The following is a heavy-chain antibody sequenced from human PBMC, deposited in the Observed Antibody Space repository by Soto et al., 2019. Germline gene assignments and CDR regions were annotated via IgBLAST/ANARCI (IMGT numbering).Heavy chain of an antibody. D-gene: IGHD6-6*01. Sequence: LRLSCAASGFTFSSYSMNWVRQAPGKGLEWVSSISSSSSYIYYADSVKGRFTTSRDNAKNSLYLQMNSLRAEDTAVYYCARDFSQIAARSFDYWGQGTLVTVSS. CDR1: GFTFSSYS. CDR3: ARDFSQIAARSFDY. V-gene: IGHV3-21*01. J-gene: IGHJ4*02. CDR2: ISSSSSYI.